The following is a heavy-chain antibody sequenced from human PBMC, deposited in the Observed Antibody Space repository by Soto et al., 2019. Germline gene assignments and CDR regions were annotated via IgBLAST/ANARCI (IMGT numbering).Heavy chain of an antibody. J-gene: IGHJ4*02. CDR1: GYTFTSYD. V-gene: IGHV1-8*01. Sequence: GVSVKVSCKASGYTFTSYDINWVRQATGQGLEWMGWMNPNSGNTGYAQKFQGRVTMTRNTSISTAYMELSSLRSEDTAVYYCERAYERELSLWGYWGQEPRVTVP. D-gene: IGHD3-16*02. CDR3: ERAYERELSLWGY. CDR2: MNPNSGNT.